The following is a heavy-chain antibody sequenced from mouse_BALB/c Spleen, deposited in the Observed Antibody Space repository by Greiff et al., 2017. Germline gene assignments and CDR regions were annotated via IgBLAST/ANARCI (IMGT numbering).Heavy chain of an antibody. D-gene: IGHD2-1*01. V-gene: IGHV3-2*02. Sequence: EVKLQESGPGLVKPSQSLSLTCTVTGYSITSDYAWNWIRQFPGNKLEWMGYISYSGSTSYNPSLKSRISITRDTSKNQFFLQLNSVTTEDTATYYCASIYYGNPAYWGQGTLVTVSA. J-gene: IGHJ3*01. CDR2: ISYSGST. CDR1: GYSITSDYA. CDR3: ASIYYGNPAY.